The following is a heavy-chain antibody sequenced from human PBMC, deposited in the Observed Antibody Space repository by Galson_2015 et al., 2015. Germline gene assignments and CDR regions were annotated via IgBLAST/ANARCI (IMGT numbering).Heavy chain of an antibody. CDR1: GFTFSNAW. CDR2: IKSKTDGGTT. D-gene: IGHD1-1*01. J-gene: IGHJ6*02. V-gene: IGHV3-15*01. Sequence: SLRLSCAASGFTFSNAWMSWVRQAPGKGLEWVGRIKSKTDGGTTDYAAPVKGRFTISRDDSKNTLYLQMNSPKTEDTAVYYCTTDPAPRPRGYGMDVWGQGTTVTVSS. CDR3: TTDPAPRPRGYGMDV.